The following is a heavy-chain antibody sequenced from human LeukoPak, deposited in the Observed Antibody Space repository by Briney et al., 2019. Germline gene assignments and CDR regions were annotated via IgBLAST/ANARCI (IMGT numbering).Heavy chain of an antibody. CDR3: ARDSHYYYGMDV. CDR2: ISSSSYI. V-gene: IGHV3-21*01. CDR1: GFTFSSYS. Sequence: KPGGSLRLSCAASGFTFSSYSMNWVRQAPGKGLEWVSSISSSSYIYYADSVKGRFTISRDNAKNSLYLQMNSLRAEDTAVYYCARDSHYYYGMDVWGQGTTVTVSS. J-gene: IGHJ6*02.